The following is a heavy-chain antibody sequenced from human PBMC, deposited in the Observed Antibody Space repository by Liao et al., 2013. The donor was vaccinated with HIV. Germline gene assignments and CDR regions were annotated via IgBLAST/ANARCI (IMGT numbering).Heavy chain of an antibody. J-gene: IGHJ2*01. CDR2: IYYSGST. D-gene: IGHD3-22*01. CDR3: ARGHYDSAGGWYFDL. Sequence: QLQLQESGPGLVKPSETLSLTCTVSGGSISSGDYYWSWIRQPPGKGLEWIGYIYYSGSTYYNPSLKSRVTISVDTSKNQFSLKLSSVTAADTAVYYCARGHYDSAGGWYFDLWGRGTLVTVSS. CDR1: GGSISSGDYY. V-gene: IGHV4-30-4*08.